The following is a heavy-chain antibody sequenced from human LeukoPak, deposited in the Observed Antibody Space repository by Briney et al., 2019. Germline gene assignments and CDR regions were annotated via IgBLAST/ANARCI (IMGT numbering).Heavy chain of an antibody. CDR3: AGGYSSSELGGRDFDY. Sequence: GGSLRLSCAASGFTFSSYAMHWVRQAPGKGLEWVAVISYDGSNKYYADSVKGRFTISRDNSKNTLYLQMNSLRAEDTAVYYCAGGYSSSELGGRDFDYWGQGTLVTVSS. D-gene: IGHD6-13*01. J-gene: IGHJ4*02. CDR1: GFTFSSYA. CDR2: ISYDGSNK. V-gene: IGHV3-30-3*01.